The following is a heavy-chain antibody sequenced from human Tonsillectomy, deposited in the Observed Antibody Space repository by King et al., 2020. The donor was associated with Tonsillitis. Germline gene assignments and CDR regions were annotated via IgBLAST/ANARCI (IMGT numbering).Heavy chain of an antibody. D-gene: IGHD3-22*01. CDR2: IYAGDSDT. V-gene: IGHV5-51*01. J-gene: IGHJ4*02. CDR3: ARKGYYYDSGTYYPLGFDY. Sequence: QLVQSGAEVKKPGESLKISCKGSGFNFTTYWIGWVRQVPGRGLEWMGIIYAGDSDTMYSPSFQGRVTMSADTSIRTAYLQWSSLKASDTAIYYCARKGYYYDSGTYYPLGFDYWGQGTLVTVSS. CDR1: GFNFTTYW.